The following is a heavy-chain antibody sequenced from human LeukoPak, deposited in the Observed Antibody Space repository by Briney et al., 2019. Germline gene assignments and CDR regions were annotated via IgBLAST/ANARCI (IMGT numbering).Heavy chain of an antibody. D-gene: IGHD5-18*01. CDR2: ISYDGNNK. CDR3: ASGGGYSYGYDLLVSDY. Sequence: GRSLRLSCAASGFTFSSYAMYWVRQAPGKGLEWVAVISYDGNNKYYADSVKGRFTISRDDSKNTLSLQMNSLRAEDTAVYYCASGGGYSYGYDLLVSDYWGQGTLVTVSS. J-gene: IGHJ4*02. CDR1: GFTFSSYA. V-gene: IGHV3-30-3*01.